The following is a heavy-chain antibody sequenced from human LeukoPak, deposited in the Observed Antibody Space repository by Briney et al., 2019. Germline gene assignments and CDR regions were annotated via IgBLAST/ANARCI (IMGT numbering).Heavy chain of an antibody. CDR2: ISYDGSNK. Sequence: GRSLRLSCAASGFTFSSYAMHWVRQAPGKGLEWVAVISYDGSNKYYADSVKGRFTISRDNSKNTLCLQMNSLRAEDTAVYYCAPREYQLLPLGYWGQGTLVTVSS. J-gene: IGHJ4*02. CDR3: APREYQLLPLGY. CDR1: GFTFSSYA. D-gene: IGHD2-2*01. V-gene: IGHV3-30-3*01.